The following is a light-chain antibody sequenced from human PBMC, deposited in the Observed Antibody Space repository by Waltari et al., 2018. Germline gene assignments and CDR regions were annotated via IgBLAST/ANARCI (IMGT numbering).Light chain of an antibody. CDR2: YDS. V-gene: IGLV3-21*04. CDR3: QVSDSSSDLVV. Sequence: SYVLTQPHSVSVAPGETSRITCGGNHIGRKVVHWYQQKPGQAPVLVIYYDSDRPSGIPERFSGSNSGNTATLTISRVEAGDEADYYCQVSDSSSDLVVFGGGTKLTVL. CDR1: HIGRKV. J-gene: IGLJ2*01.